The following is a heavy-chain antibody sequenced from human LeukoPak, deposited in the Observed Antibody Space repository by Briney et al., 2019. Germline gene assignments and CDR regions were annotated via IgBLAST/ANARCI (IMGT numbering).Heavy chain of an antibody. CDR3: TWGTGGNFDY. J-gene: IGHJ4*02. D-gene: IGHD2-8*02. CDR1: GFTFSHAW. Sequence: GGSLRLSCTASGFTFSHAWMSWVRQAPGKGLEWVGRIKSKADVGTTDYAAPVKGRFTISRDDSKNTLFLQINSLKSEDTAVYYCTWGTGGNFDYWGQGTLVTVSS. CDR2: IKSKADVGTT. V-gene: IGHV3-15*01.